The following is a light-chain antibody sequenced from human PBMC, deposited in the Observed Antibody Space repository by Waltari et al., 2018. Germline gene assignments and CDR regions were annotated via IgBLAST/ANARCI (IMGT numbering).Light chain of an antibody. CDR3: QQYYNWPPLT. J-gene: IGKJ4*01. CDR2: GAS. V-gene: IGKV3-15*01. CDR1: QSVSNK. Sequence: EIVMTQSPATLSVSPGERATLSCRASQSVSNKLAWYQQKPGQAPRLLIFGASTRATGIPARFSGSGSGTEFTLTISSLQSEDFAVYYCQQYYNWPPLTFGGGTKVEIK.